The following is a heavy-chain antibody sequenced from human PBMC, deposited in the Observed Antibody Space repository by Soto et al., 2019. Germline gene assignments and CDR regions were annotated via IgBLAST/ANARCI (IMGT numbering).Heavy chain of an antibody. V-gene: IGHV3-30*18. CDR3: AQHQSDSTTYYSGMDV. D-gene: IGHD1-26*01. Sequence: PGGSLRLSCAASGFTFRSYGMHWVRQAPGKGLEWVAVISYDGSNKYYADSVKGRFTISRDNSMNTLYVQMNSLRAEDTAVYYCAQHQSDSTTYYSGMDVWGQGTTVTVSS. CDR1: GFTFRSYG. CDR2: ISYDGSNK. J-gene: IGHJ6*02.